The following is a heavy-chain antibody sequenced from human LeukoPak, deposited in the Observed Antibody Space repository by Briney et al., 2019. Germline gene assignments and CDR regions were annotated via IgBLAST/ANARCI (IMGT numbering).Heavy chain of an antibody. CDR1: GYTFTSYG. CDR3: ARVLLGYCSSTSCYPAEYFQH. J-gene: IGHJ1*01. D-gene: IGHD2-2*01. Sequence: VASVKVSCKASGYTFTSYGISWVRQAPGQGLEWMGWISAYNGNTNYAQELQGRVTMTTDTSTSTAYMELRSLRSDDTAVYYCARVLLGYCSSTSCYPAEYFQHWGQGTLVTVSS. CDR2: ISAYNGNT. V-gene: IGHV1-18*01.